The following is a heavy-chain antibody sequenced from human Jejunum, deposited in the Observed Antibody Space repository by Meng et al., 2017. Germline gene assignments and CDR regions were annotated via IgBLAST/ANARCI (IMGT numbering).Heavy chain of an antibody. V-gene: IGHV4-34*01. J-gene: IGHJ4*02. D-gene: IGHD4-17*01. CDR2: ISHSGST. CDR1: GGSLKDFY. Sequence: QVQVQRGGAGLLKPSETRSLTCAVSGGSLKDFYWNWIRQPPGKGLEWIGEISHSGSTNYNPSLKSRVTISVDRSQNQLSLKLTSVSGTDTAVYFCARALGAYGDSGFAYWGQGALVTVSS. CDR3: ARALGAYGDSGFAY.